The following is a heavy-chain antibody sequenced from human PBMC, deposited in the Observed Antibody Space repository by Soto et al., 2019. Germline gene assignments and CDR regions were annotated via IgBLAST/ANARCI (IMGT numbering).Heavy chain of an antibody. J-gene: IGHJ4*02. CDR2: INPNSGGT. CDR3: ATSRTSIAVAGETEYYFDY. D-gene: IGHD6-19*01. V-gene: IGHV1-2*04. Sequence: GVLVKLSWTPAGYTFTDCYMHCVRQAPGQGLEWMGWINPNSGGTKYAQNFQGWVTMTRDTSISTAYMELSRLRSDDTAVYYCATSRTSIAVAGETEYYFDYWGQGTLVPVSS. CDR1: GYTFTDCY.